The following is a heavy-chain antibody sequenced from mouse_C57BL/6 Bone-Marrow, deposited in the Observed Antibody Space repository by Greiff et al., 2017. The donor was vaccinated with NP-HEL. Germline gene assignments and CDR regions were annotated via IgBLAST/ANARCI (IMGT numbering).Heavy chain of an antibody. CDR3: ARFGSHYYSSSYYFDY. CDR2: IRNKANGDTT. V-gene: IGHV7-3*01. Sequence: EVKLMESGGGLVQPGGSLSLSCAASGFTFTDYYMSWVRQPPGKALEWLGFIRNKANGDTTEYSASVKGRFTISRDKSQSILYLQMNALRAEDSATYYCARFGSHYYSSSYYFDYWGQGTTLTVSS. J-gene: IGHJ2*01. CDR1: GFTFTDYY. D-gene: IGHD1-1*01.